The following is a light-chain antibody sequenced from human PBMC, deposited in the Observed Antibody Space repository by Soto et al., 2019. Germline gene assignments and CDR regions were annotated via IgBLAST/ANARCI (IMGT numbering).Light chain of an antibody. J-gene: IGKJ4*01. CDR1: QSISSW. Sequence: DIQMTQSPSTLSAFVGDRVTITCRATQSISSWLAWYQQKPGEAPQLLIYKASSLESGVPSRFSGSGSGTDFTLTISSLQPDDFATYYCQQYNSYPLTVGGGTKVDIK. CDR3: QQYNSYPLT. V-gene: IGKV1-5*03. CDR2: KAS.